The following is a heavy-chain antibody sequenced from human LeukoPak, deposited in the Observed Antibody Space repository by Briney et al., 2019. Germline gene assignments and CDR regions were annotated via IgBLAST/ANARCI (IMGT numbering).Heavy chain of an antibody. CDR1: GFTFSDYS. CDR3: ANHLACGSTSCPSFDY. V-gene: IGHV3-21*01. D-gene: IGHD2-2*01. Sequence: GGSLRLSCAASGFTFSDYSMNWVRQAPGKGLEWVSSISDDSNYIYYADSVKGRFTISRDNAKNSLYLQMNSLRAEDTAVYYCANHLACGSTSCPSFDYWGQGTLVTVAS. CDR2: ISDDSNYI. J-gene: IGHJ4*02.